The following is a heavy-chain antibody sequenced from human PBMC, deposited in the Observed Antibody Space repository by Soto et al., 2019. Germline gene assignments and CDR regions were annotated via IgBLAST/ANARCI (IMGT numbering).Heavy chain of an antibody. CDR3: ARAQQLGPADWFDP. CDR2: ISYDGSNK. Sequence: GGSLRLSCAASGFTFSSYAMHWVRQDPGKGLEWVAVISYDGSNKYYADSVKGRFTISRDNSKNTLYLQMNSLRAEDTAVYYCARAQQLGPADWFDPWGQGTLVTVSS. D-gene: IGHD6-13*01. CDR1: GFTFSSYA. V-gene: IGHV3-30-3*01. J-gene: IGHJ5*02.